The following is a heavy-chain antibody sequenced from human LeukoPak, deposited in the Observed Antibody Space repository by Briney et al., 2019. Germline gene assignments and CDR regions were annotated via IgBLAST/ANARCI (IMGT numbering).Heavy chain of an antibody. CDR2: IRYDGSNK. Sequence: GGSLRLSCAASGFTFSSYDMHWVRQAPGKGLEWVAFIRYDGSNKYYADSVKGRFTISRDHPKNTLYLQMNSLRAEDTAVYYCAKDRSGYSYGNAYFDYWGQGTLVTVSS. CDR1: GFTFSSYD. D-gene: IGHD5-18*01. CDR3: AKDRSGYSYGNAYFDY. V-gene: IGHV3-30*02. J-gene: IGHJ4*02.